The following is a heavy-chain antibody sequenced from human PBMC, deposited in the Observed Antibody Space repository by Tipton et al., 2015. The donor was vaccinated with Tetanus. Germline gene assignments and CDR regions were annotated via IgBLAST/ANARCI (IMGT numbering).Heavy chain of an antibody. D-gene: IGHD2-21*01. Sequence: QVQLVQSGPEVKPSETLSLTCTVYGGSFNDYYWGWIRQSPGKGLEWIGSIWYDGSSYYNPSLKSRVTISVDTSKNQFSLKVRSVAAADTAVYACARHVVQGAPRWFDPWGQGTQVTVSS. CDR3: ARHVVQGAPRWFDP. V-gene: IGHV4-39*01. CDR2: IWYDGSS. J-gene: IGHJ5*02. CDR1: GGSFNDYY.